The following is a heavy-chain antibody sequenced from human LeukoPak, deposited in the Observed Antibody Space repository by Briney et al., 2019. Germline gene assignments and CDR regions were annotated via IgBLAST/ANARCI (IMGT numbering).Heavy chain of an antibody. CDR2: IYSGGST. J-gene: IGHJ3*02. V-gene: IGHV3-53*01. CDR1: GFTFDDYA. CDR3: ARSMIVARDAFDI. D-gene: IGHD3-22*01. Sequence: PGRSLRLSCAASGFTFDDYAMHWVRQAPGKGLEWVSVIYSGGSTYYADSVKGRFTISRDNSKNTLYLQMNSLRAEDTAVHYCARSMIVARDAFDIWGQGTMVTVSS.